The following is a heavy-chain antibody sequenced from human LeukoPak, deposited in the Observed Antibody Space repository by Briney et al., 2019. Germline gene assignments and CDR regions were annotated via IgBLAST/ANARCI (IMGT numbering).Heavy chain of an antibody. J-gene: IGHJ4*02. CDR1: GFILSSYA. CDR3: AKRWVSIGAHFDS. CDR2: ICGGGTT. D-gene: IGHD3-3*01. Sequence: GGSLRLSCAASGFILSSYAMSWVRQAPGEGLGWGSAICGGGTTYYADSVKGRFIISRDISKNTLYLQMNSLRAEDTAVYYCAKRWVSIGAHFDSWGQGTLVTVSS. V-gene: IGHV3-23*01.